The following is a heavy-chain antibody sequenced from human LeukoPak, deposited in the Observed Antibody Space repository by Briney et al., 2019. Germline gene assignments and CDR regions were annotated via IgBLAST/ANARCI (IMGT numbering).Heavy chain of an antibody. CDR3: AREGYQDAFDI. D-gene: IGHD2-15*01. V-gene: IGHV1-3*01. CDR2: INAGNGNT. CDR1: GYSLTSYA. Sequence: ASVKVSCKASGYSLTSYAMHWVRQAPGQRLEWMGWINAGNGNTKYSQKVQGRVTITRDTSASTAYMELSSLKSEDTAVYYCAREGYQDAFDIWGQGTMVTVSS. J-gene: IGHJ3*02.